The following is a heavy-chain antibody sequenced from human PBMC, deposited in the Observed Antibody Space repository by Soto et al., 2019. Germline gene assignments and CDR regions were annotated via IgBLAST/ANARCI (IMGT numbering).Heavy chain of an antibody. CDR3: ARATIFGVVIINYYYYMDV. CDR2: IYSGGST. V-gene: IGHV3-66*01. J-gene: IGHJ6*03. D-gene: IGHD3-3*01. Sequence: GGSLRLSCAASGFTVSSNYMSWARQAPGKGLEWVSVIYSGGSTYYADSVKGRFTISRDNSKNTLYLQMNSLRAEDTAVYYCARATIFGVVIINYYYYMDVWGKGTTVTVSS. CDR1: GFTVSSNY.